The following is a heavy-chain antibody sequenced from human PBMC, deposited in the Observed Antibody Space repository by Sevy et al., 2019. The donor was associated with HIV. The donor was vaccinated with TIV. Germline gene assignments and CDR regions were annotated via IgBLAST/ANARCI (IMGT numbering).Heavy chain of an antibody. V-gene: IGHV3-13*01. D-gene: IGHD2-21*01. J-gene: IGHJ5*02. CDR3: VRGLQTHCDRTACPLDH. CDR2: IGTLGDT. Sequence: GGSLRLSCAGYGFSFSGSDMHWVRQPTGKGLEWISSIGTLGDTFYADSVKGRFTISGDNAKSSLYLEMSSLRAGDTALYYCVRGLQTHCDRTACPLDHWGQGTLVTVSS. CDR1: GFSFSGSD.